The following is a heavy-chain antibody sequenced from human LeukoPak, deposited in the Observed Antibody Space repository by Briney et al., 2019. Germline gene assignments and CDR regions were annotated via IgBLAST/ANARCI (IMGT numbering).Heavy chain of an antibody. CDR3: ARGPETHYYDSSGLIEY. CDR1: GGSFSGYY. Sequence: PSETLSLTCAVHGGSFSGYYWGWIRQPPGKGLEWIGEINHSGSTNYNPSLKSRVTISVDTSKNQFSLKLSSVTAADTAVYYCARGPETHYYDSSGLIEYWGQGTLVTVSS. J-gene: IGHJ4*02. D-gene: IGHD3-22*01. V-gene: IGHV4-34*01. CDR2: INHSGST.